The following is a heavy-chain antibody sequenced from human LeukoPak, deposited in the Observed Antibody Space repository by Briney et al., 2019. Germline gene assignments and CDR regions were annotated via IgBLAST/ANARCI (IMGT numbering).Heavy chain of an antibody. D-gene: IGHD3-22*01. CDR1: GYTFSDYY. CDR2: MNPNSGGT. V-gene: IGHV1-2*02. CDR3: ARDLGSTIIVGGDAFDL. Sequence: ASVKVSCKASGYTFSDYYLHWVRQAPGQGLEWMGWMNPNSGGTNYAQKFQGRITTTGDTSTAYLELSRLRSDDTAVYYCARDLGSTIIVGGDAFDLWGQGTMVTVSS. J-gene: IGHJ3*01.